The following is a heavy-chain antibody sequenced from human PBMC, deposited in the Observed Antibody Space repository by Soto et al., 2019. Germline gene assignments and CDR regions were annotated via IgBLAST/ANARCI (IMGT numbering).Heavy chain of an antibody. CDR3: ARHYYDSSGYYPFDY. J-gene: IGHJ4*02. CDR2: IYYSGST. Sequence: SETLSLTCTVSGGSISSGGYYWSWIRQHPGKGLEWIGYIYYSGSTYYNPSLKSRVTISVDTSKNQFSLKLSSVTAADTAVYYCARHYYDSSGYYPFDYWGQGTLVTVSS. CDR1: GGSISSGGYY. D-gene: IGHD3-22*01. V-gene: IGHV4-31*03.